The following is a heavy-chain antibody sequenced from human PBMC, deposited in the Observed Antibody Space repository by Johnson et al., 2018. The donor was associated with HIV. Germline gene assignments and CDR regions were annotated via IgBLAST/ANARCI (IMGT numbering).Heavy chain of an antibody. Sequence: VQLVESGGGLVQPGGSLRLSCAASGFSVSNNYMSWVRQAPGKGLEWVSVIYSGGSTYHAASVKGRFTISSDNSNNTSYLLMNSLRAEDTAVYYCASGAWELSEDAFHIWGQGTIVTVSS. J-gene: IGHJ3*02. CDR3: ASGAWELSEDAFHI. CDR2: IYSGGST. CDR1: GFSVSNNY. D-gene: IGHD1-26*01. V-gene: IGHV3-66*01.